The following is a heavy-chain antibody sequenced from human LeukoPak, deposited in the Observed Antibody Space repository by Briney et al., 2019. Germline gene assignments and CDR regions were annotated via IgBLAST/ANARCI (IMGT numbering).Heavy chain of an antibody. D-gene: IGHD2-21*02. Sequence: GGSLRLSYAASGFTFSSYGMHWVRQAPGKGLEWVAVIWYDGSNKYYADSVKGRFTISRDNSKNTLYLQMNSLRAEDTAVYYCARGDGGDCLDYWGQGTLVTVSS. V-gene: IGHV3-33*01. CDR1: GFTFSSYG. CDR3: ARGDGGDCLDY. CDR2: IWYDGSNK. J-gene: IGHJ4*02.